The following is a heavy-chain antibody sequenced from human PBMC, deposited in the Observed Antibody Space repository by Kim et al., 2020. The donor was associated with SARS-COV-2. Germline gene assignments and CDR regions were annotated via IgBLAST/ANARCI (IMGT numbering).Heavy chain of an antibody. CDR3: ARSVELAFDN. Sequence: TIKYAASVKGRFTISRDNAKNSLYLQMNSLRDEDTAIYYCARSVELAFDNWGQGTLITVSS. D-gene: IGHD1-26*01. V-gene: IGHV3-48*02. CDR2: TI. J-gene: IGHJ4*02.